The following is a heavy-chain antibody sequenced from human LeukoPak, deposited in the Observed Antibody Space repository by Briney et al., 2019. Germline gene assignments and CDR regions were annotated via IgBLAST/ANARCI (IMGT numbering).Heavy chain of an antibody. D-gene: IGHD5-12*01. CDR2: INHSGST. Sequence: SETLSLTCAVYGGSFSGYYWSWIRQPPGKGLEWIGEINHSGSTNYNPSLKSRVTISVDTSKNQFSLKLSSVTAADTAVYYCATQRGAWLRALDYWGKGTLVTVSS. V-gene: IGHV4-34*01. CDR3: ATQRGAWLRALDY. J-gene: IGHJ4*02. CDR1: GGSFSGYY.